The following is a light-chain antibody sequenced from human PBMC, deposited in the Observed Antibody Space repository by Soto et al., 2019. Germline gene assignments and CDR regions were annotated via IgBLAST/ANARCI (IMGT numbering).Light chain of an antibody. V-gene: IGLV2-14*01. CDR1: SSDVGGYNY. CDR2: EVR. Sequence: QSVLTQPASVSGSPGQSITISCTGTSSDVGGYNYVSWYQQHPGKAPKLIIYEVRNRPSGISSRFSGSSSGNTASLTISGLQSEDEGDYYCSAYTARSTLVFGGGTKLTVL. CDR3: SAYTARSTLV. J-gene: IGLJ3*02.